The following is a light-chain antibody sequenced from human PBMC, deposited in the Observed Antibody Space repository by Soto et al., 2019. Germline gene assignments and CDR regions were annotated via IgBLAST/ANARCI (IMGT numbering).Light chain of an antibody. J-gene: IGKJ2*01. CDR2: DVF. CDR3: QQYHSFSFT. Sequence: DIQMTQSPSSLSASVGDRVTITCRASQSITYWLAWYQQKPGRAPKLLIYDVFNLQSGVPSRFSGSGSGTEFTLTSSSLQPDDAATYYCQQYHSFSFTCGQGTKLEIK. V-gene: IGKV1-5*01. CDR1: QSITYW.